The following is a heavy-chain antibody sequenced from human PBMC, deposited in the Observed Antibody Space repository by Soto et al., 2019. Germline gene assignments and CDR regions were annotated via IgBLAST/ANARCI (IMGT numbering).Heavy chain of an antibody. CDR3: ARDAGTTRMDV. CDR1: GINFSRSG. J-gene: IGHJ6*02. CDR2: IWYDGSKE. V-gene: IGHV3-33*01. Sequence: QVRLVESGGGVVQPGRSLRLSCAASGINFSRSGMHWVRQAPGKGLEWVAIIWYDGSKEYYADSVKGQFTISRDNSRNPVYLQMDSLRAEDTAVFYCARDAGTTRMDVWGQGTTVTVCS. D-gene: IGHD1-7*01.